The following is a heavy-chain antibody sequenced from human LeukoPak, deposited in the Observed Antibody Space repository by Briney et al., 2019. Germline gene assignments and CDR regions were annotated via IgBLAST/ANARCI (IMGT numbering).Heavy chain of an antibody. V-gene: IGHV4-39*01. CDR1: GGSISSSSYY. CDR2: IYYSGST. D-gene: IGHD3-10*01. Sequence: SEILSLTCTVSGGSISSSSYYWGWIRQPPGKGLEWIGSIYYSGSTYYNPSLKSRVTISVDTSKNQFSLKLSSVTAADTAVYYCASLPSGRAPFDYWGQGTLVTVSS. CDR3: ASLPSGRAPFDY. J-gene: IGHJ4*02.